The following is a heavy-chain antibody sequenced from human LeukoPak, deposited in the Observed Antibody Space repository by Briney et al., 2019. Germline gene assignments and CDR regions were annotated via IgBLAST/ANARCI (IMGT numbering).Heavy chain of an antibody. CDR1: GFTFDDYG. CDR2: INWNGGST. CDR3: ARDPIGLYCSGGSCQGAFDI. D-gene: IGHD2-15*01. V-gene: IGHV3-20*01. Sequence: GGSLRLSCAASGFTFDDYGMSWVRQAPGKGLEWVSGINWNGGSTGYADSVKGRFTISRDNAKNSLYLQMNSLRAEDTALYHCARDPIGLYCSGGSCQGAFDIWGQGTMVTVSS. J-gene: IGHJ3*02.